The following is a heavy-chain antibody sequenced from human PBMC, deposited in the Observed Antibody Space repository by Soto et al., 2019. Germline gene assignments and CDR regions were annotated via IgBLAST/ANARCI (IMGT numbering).Heavy chain of an antibody. J-gene: IGHJ4*02. D-gene: IGHD3-22*01. CDR2: IYWNDDK. V-gene: IGHV2-5*08. Sequence: QESGPGLVKPSQTLSLTCTVSGGSISSGGYYWSWIRQPPGKALEWLALIYWNDDKRYSPSPKSRLTIIKDTSKNQVVLTMTNMDPVDTATYYCAHRPRTGSGYFYFVNWGQGSLVTVSP. CDR3: AHRPRTGSGYFYFVN. CDR1: GGSISSGGYY.